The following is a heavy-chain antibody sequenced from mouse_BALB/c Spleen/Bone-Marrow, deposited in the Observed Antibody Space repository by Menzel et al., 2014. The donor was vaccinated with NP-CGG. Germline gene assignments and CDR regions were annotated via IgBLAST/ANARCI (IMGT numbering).Heavy chain of an antibody. Sequence: EVQLQQSGPSLVKPSQTLSLTCSVTGDSITSGYWNWIRKFPGNKLEYMGYISYSGRTYYNPSLKSRISITRGTSKNQYYLQLNSVATEDTATYYCARAGYRYDVGYAMDYWGQGTSVTVSS. CDR2: ISYSGRT. D-gene: IGHD2-14*01. J-gene: IGHJ4*01. CDR3: ARAGYRYDVGYAMDY. V-gene: IGHV3-8*02. CDR1: GDSITSGY.